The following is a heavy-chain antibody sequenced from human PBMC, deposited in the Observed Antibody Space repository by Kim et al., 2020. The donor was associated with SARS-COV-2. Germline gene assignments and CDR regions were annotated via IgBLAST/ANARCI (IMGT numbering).Heavy chain of an antibody. V-gene: IGHV4-34*01. CDR1: GGSFSGYY. D-gene: IGHD5-18*01. J-gene: IGHJ5*02. CDR3: ARGNLRRYSYGNRGVNWFDP. CDR2: INHSGST. Sequence: SETLSLTCAVYGGSFSGYYWSWIRQPPGKGLEWIGEINHSGSTNYNPSLKSRVTISVDTSKNQFSLKLSSVTAADTAVYYCARGNLRRYSYGNRGVNWFDPWGQGTLVTVSS.